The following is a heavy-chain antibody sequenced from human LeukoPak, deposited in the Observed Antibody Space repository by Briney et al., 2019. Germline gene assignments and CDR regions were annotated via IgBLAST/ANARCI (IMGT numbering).Heavy chain of an antibody. CDR1: GGSISSYY. J-gene: IGHJ4*02. D-gene: IGHD3-22*01. V-gene: IGHV4-59*08. Sequence: SETLSLTCAVSGGSISSYYWSWIRQPPGKGLEWIGYIYYSGSTNYNPSLKSRVTISVDTSKNQFSLKLSSVTAADTAVYYCARQSYVSSGRIDYWGQGTLVTVSS. CDR3: ARQSYVSSGRIDY. CDR2: IYYSGST.